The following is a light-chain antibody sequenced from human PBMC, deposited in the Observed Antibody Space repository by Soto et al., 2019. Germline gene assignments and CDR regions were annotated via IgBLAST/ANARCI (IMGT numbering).Light chain of an antibody. J-gene: IGKJ3*01. CDR1: QGVGSD. CDR3: QQLNSYPRN. V-gene: IGKV1-9*01. Sequence: DVQLTQSPSFLSASIGDRVTITCQASQGVGSDLAWFQQKPGKAPKLLIYAASTLQSGVPSRFSGSGSGTEFILTISSLQPEDFATYYCQQLNSYPRNFGPGTKVDIK. CDR2: AAS.